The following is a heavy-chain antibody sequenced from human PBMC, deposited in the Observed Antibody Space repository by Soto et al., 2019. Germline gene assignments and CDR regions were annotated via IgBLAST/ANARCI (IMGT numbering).Heavy chain of an antibody. CDR2: INPSGGTT. CDR1: GYTFTSYY. V-gene: IGHV1-46*01. CDR3: ARAVDTAMVGLDY. D-gene: IGHD5-18*01. J-gene: IGHJ4*02. Sequence: QVQLVQSGAEVKKPGASVKVSCKASGYTFTSYYMHWVRQAPGQGLEWMGIINPSGGTTSSAQKFQGRVTMSRDTSTSTVYREVSSLRSEDTAVYYCARAVDTAMVGLDYWGQGTLVTVSS.